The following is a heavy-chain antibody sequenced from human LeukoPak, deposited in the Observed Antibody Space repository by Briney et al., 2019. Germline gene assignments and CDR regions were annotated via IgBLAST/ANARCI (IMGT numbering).Heavy chain of an antibody. D-gene: IGHD2-2*01. CDR3: AAQILEWYPFDY. Sequence: GGSLRLSCAASGFTFSSYAMSWVRQAPGKGLEWVANIKQDGSEKYYVDSVKGRFTISRDNAKNSLYLQMNSPRAEDTAVYYCAAQILEWYPFDYWGQGTLVTVSS. CDR2: IKQDGSEK. J-gene: IGHJ4*02. CDR1: GFTFSSYA. V-gene: IGHV3-7*01.